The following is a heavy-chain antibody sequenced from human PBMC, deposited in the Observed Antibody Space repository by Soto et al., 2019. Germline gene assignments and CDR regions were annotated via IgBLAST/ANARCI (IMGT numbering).Heavy chain of an antibody. CDR2: ISGSGGST. Sequence: GSLRLSCAASGFTFSSYAMSWVRQAPGKGLEWVSAISGSGGSTYYADSVKGRFTISRDNSKNTLYPQMNSLRAEDTAVYYCAKSQEYYYDSSGYKSAPSWFDPWGQGTLVTVSS. CDR3: AKSQEYYYDSSGYKSAPSWFDP. J-gene: IGHJ5*02. D-gene: IGHD3-22*01. V-gene: IGHV3-23*01. CDR1: GFTFSSYA.